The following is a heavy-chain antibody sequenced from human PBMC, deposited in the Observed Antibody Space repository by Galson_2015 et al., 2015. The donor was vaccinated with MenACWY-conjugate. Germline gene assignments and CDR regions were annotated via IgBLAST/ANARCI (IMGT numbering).Heavy chain of an antibody. CDR2: IKEDGTDK. D-gene: IGHD2/OR15-2a*01. CDR1: GFTFSNYW. J-gene: IGHJ4*02. V-gene: IGHV3-7*03. CDR3: AREDFYRCDY. Sequence: SLRLSCAASGFTFSNYWMTWVRQAPGKGLEWLTKIKEDGTDKYYVDSARGRFTISRDNAKNSLYLQMNSLRDDDTAVYYCAREDFYRCDYWGQGTLVTVSS.